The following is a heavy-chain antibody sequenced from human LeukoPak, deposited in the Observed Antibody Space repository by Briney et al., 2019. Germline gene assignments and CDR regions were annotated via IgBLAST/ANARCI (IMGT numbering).Heavy chain of an antibody. Sequence: PSETLSLTCTVSGGSISSYYWSWIRQSPGKGLEWIGYIHYSGSTNYNPSLKSRVTISEDTPKNQFSLKLSSVTTADTAVYYCARGTGYSSGWYVDWFDPWGQGTLVTVSS. J-gene: IGHJ5*01. D-gene: IGHD6-19*01. CDR2: IHYSGST. CDR3: ARGTGYSSGWYVDWFDP. V-gene: IGHV4-59*01. CDR1: GGSISSYY.